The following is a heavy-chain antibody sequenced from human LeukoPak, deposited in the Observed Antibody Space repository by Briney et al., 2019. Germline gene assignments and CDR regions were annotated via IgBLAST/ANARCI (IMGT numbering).Heavy chain of an antibody. D-gene: IGHD3-22*01. CDR2: IYHSGST. CDR3: ARVAEGNYYDSSGYYSYNWFDP. J-gene: IGHJ5*02. Sequence: SETLSLTCAVSGYSISSGYYWAWIRQPPGKGLEWIGSIYHSGSTYYNPSLKSRVTISVDTSKNQFSLKLSSVTAEDTAVYYCARVAEGNYYDSSGYYSYNWFDPWGQGTLVTVSS. CDR1: GYSISSGYY. V-gene: IGHV4-38-2*01.